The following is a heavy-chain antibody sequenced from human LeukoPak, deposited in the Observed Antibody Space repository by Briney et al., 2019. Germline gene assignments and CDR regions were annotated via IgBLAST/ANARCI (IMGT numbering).Heavy chain of an antibody. CDR3: ARSPRYCSSTSCYWFDY. J-gene: IGHJ5*01. D-gene: IGHD2-2*01. CDR1: GGTFSSYT. CDR2: IIPILGIA. Sequence: SVKVSCKASGGTFSSYTISWVRQAPGQGLEWMGRIIPILGIANYAQKFQGRVTITADKSTSTAYMELSSLRSEDAAVYYCARSPRYCSSTSCYWFDYWGQGTLVTVSS. V-gene: IGHV1-69*02.